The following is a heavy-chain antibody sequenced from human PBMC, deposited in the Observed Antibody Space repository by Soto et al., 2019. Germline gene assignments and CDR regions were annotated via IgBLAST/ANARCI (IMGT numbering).Heavy chain of an antibody. CDR2: IIPIFGTA. Sequence: QVQLVQSGAEVKKPGSSVKVSCKASGGTFSSYAISWVRQAPGQGLEWMGGIIPIFGTANYAQKFQGRVTITADESTSTAYMELRSLRSEETAVYYCARYRGYCSGGSCYHGDYYYYGMDVWGQGTTVTVSS. J-gene: IGHJ6*02. V-gene: IGHV1-69*01. D-gene: IGHD2-15*01. CDR3: ARYRGYCSGGSCYHGDYYYYGMDV. CDR1: GGTFSSYA.